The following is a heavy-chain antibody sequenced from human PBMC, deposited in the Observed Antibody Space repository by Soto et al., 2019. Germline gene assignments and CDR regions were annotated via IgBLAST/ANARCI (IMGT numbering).Heavy chain of an antibody. V-gene: IGHV3-21*01. CDR1: GFTFSSYV. CDR3: ARVGVGYCSGGSCYTSSNNWFDP. D-gene: IGHD2-15*01. Sequence: PGGSLRLSCSASGFTFSSYVMNWVRQAPGKGLEWVSSISSSSSYIYYADSVKGRFTISRDNAKNSLYLQMNSLRAEDTAVYYCARVGVGYCSGGSCYTSSNNWFDPWGQGTLVTVSS. CDR2: ISSSSSYI. J-gene: IGHJ5*02.